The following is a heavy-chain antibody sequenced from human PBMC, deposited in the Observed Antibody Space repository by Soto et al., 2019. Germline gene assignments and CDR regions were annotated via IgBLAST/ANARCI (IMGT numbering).Heavy chain of an antibody. D-gene: IGHD2-15*01. V-gene: IGHV4-34*01. CDR2: INHSGST. CDR1: GGSFSGYY. CDR3: AGRYCSGGSCSPAAFDI. Sequence: QVQLQQWGAGLLKPSETLSLTCAVYGGSFSGYYWSWIRQPPGKGLEWIGEINHSGSTNYNPSLKSRVTISVDTSKNQFSRKLSSVTSADTAVYYGAGRYCSGGSCSPAAFDIWGQGTMVTVSS. J-gene: IGHJ3*02.